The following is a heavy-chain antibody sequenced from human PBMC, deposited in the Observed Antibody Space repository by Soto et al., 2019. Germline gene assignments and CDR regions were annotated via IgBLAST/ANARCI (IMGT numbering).Heavy chain of an antibody. Sequence: PGGSLRLSCAASGFTFSSYVMYWVRQAPGKGLGWVAVISYDGNNKYYADSVRGRLTTSRDNSKNTVYLQTSNLRAEDTAVYFCARDGGTYSFDYWGQGTLVTVSS. D-gene: IGHD1-26*01. CDR1: GFTFSSYV. CDR3: ARDGGTYSFDY. V-gene: IGHV3-30*04. CDR2: ISYDGNNK. J-gene: IGHJ4*02.